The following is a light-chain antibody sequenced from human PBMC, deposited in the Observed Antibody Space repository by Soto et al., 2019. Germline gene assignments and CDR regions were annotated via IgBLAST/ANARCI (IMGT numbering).Light chain of an antibody. V-gene: IGKV1-5*01. CDR3: QQYNSYSS. CDR2: DAS. J-gene: IGKJ1*01. Sequence: DIQMTQSPSSLSASVGDRVTITCRASQSISSYLNWYQQKPGKAPKLLIYDASSLESGVPSRFSGSGSGTEFTLTISSLQPDDFATYYCQQYNSYSSFGQGTKG. CDR1: QSISSY.